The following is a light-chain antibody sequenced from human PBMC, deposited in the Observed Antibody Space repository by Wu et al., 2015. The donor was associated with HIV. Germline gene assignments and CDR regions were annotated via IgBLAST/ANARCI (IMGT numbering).Light chain of an antibody. Sequence: EVVMTQSPGTLSVSPGEGVTLSCRASQSIGSDLAWYQQKPGHPPRLLIYGASTRATAIPARFGGSGSGTDFTLTISSMQSEDFAVYYCQQYHNWPPYTFRPGDPAGDQT. CDR2: GAS. V-gene: IGKV3-15*01. CDR1: QSIGSD. J-gene: IGKJ2*01. CDR3: QQYHNWPPYT.